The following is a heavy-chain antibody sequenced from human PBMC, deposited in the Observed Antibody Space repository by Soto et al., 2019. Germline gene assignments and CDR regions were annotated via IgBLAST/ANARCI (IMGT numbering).Heavy chain of an antibody. CDR1: GFSFSNYG. J-gene: IGHJ6*03. CDR3: ARGSGHNCYYLDV. Sequence: QVQLVESGGGVVQPGRSLRLSCEASGFSFSNYGMHWVRQAPGKGLEWVAGIWYDGGHKFYADSVKGRFSISRANSKNTLDLEMSSPRADDTAVYYCARGSGHNCYYLDVWGKGATVTVSS. V-gene: IGHV3-33*01. CDR2: IWYDGGHK.